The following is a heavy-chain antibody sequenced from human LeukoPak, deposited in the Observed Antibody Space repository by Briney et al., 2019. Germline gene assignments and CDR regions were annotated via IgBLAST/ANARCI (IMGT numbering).Heavy chain of an antibody. CDR2: ISSSGST. V-gene: IGHV4-38-2*02. Sequence: PSETLSLTCTVSGYSISSGYYWSWIRQPAGKGLEWIGRISSSGSTNYNPSLKSRVTISVDTSTNRFSLKLTSVTAADTALYYCARVVASTSIDSWGQGTLVTVSS. J-gene: IGHJ4*02. D-gene: IGHD2-15*01. CDR3: ARVVASTSIDS. CDR1: GYSISSGYY.